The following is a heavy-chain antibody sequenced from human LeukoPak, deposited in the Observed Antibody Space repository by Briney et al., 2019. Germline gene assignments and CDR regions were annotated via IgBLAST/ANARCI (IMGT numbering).Heavy chain of an antibody. CDR2: MNPNSGNT. V-gene: IGHV1-8*01. J-gene: IGHJ6*02. Sequence: GASVKVSCKASGYTSTSYDINWVRQATGQGLEWMGWMNPNSGNTGYAQKFQGRVTMTRNTSISTAYMELSSLRSEDTAVYYCARGSSGWCGGNYYYYGMDVWGQGTTVTVSS. CDR1: GYTSTSYD. CDR3: ARGSSGWCGGNYYYYGMDV. D-gene: IGHD6-19*01.